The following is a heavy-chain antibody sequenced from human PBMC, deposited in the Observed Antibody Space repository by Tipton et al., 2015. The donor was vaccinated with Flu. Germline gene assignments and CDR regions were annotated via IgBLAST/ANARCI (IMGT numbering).Heavy chain of an antibody. D-gene: IGHD3-3*01. Sequence: TLSLTCTVSGGSISSYYWSWIRQPAGKELEWIGRIYTSGSTNYNPSLKSRVTMSVDTSKNQFSLKLSSVTAADTAVYYCARGSGDYDFWSGSFHDYYYMDVWGKGTTVTVSS. CDR1: GGSISSYY. J-gene: IGHJ6*03. CDR3: ARGSGDYDFWSGSFHDYYYMDV. CDR2: IYTSGST. V-gene: IGHV4-4*07.